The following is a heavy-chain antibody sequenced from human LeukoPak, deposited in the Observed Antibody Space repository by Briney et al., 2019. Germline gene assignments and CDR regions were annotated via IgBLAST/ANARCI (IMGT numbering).Heavy chain of an antibody. D-gene: IGHD3-10*01. Sequence: SGGSLRLSCAASGFTFDDYAMHWVRQAPGKGLEWVSGISWNSGSIGYADSVKGRFTISRDNSKNTLYLQMNSLRAEDTAVYYCAKVAPGTWGQGTLVTVSS. CDR3: AKVAPGT. V-gene: IGHV3-9*01. CDR1: GFTFDDYA. CDR2: ISWNSGSI. J-gene: IGHJ5*02.